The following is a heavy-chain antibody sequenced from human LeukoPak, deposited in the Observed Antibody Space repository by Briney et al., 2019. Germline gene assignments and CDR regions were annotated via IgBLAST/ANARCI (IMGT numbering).Heavy chain of an antibody. CDR2: IYYSGST. CDR3: ARGGGYYGSGSDLDY. V-gene: IGHV4-30-4*01. D-gene: IGHD3-10*01. Sequence: SQTLSLTCTVSGGSISSGDYYWSWIRQPPGKGLEWIGYIYYSGSTYYNPSLKSRVTISVDTSKNQFSPKLSSVTAADTAVYYCARGGGYYGSGSDLDYWGQGTLVTVSS. CDR1: GGSISSGDYY. J-gene: IGHJ4*02.